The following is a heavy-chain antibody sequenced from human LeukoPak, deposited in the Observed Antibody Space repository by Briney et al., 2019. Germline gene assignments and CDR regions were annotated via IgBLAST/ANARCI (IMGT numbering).Heavy chain of an antibody. D-gene: IGHD1-1*01. V-gene: IGHV1-69*02. CDR1: XSSYT. CDR3: ARSPTWNAWYFDL. Sequence: XSSYTXSWVRQAPGQXLEWMGGMIPILGIANYAQKFQGRVTITADKSTSTAYMELSSLRSEDTAVYYCARSPTWNAWYFDLWGRGTLVTVSS. J-gene: IGHJ2*01. CDR2: MIPILGIA.